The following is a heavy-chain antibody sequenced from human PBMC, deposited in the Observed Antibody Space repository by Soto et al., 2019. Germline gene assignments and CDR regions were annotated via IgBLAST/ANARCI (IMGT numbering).Heavy chain of an antibody. V-gene: IGHV3-23*01. D-gene: IGHD3-16*02. CDR1: GFTFSFYP. Sequence: EVLLLESGGGLVQPGGSLRLSCAASGFTFSFYPMSWVRQAPGKGLEWVSGISGSGDSKHYSDSLMGRFTISRDNSKNTLYLQMNSLRAEDTAVYFCARIPYDHVWGTDRYSPNFDYWGQGTQVTVSS. CDR3: ARIPYDHVWGTDRYSPNFDY. CDR2: ISGSGDSK. J-gene: IGHJ4*02.